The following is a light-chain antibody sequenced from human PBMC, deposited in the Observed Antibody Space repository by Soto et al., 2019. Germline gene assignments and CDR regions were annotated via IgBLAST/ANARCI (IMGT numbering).Light chain of an antibody. Sequence: PWGRATLSCRASQTVTNHLAWYQQKAGQAPRLLIFDASTRASGIPPRFSGSGSGTDFTLTISRVDPDDFAVYYCQQRMNWPLTFGGGTKWIS. CDR1: QTVTNH. CDR3: QQRMNWPLT. V-gene: IGKV3-11*01. CDR2: DAS. J-gene: IGKJ4*01.